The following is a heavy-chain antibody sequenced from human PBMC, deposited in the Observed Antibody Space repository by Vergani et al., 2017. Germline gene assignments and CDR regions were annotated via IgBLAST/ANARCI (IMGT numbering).Heavy chain of an antibody. CDR3: ARDAGAAPGF. CDR1: GGSISSSSYY. Sequence: QLQLQESGPGLVKPSETLSLTCTVSGGSISSSSYYWGWIRQPPGKGLEWIGSIYYSGNTYYNPSLKSRVTISVDTSKNQFSLKLSSVTAADTAVYYCARDAGAAPGFWGQGTMVTVSS. D-gene: IGHD6-25*01. J-gene: IGHJ3*01. CDR2: IYYSGNT. V-gene: IGHV4-39*07.